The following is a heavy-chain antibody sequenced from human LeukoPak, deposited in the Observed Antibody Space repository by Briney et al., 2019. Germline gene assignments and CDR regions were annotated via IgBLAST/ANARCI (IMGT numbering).Heavy chain of an antibody. J-gene: IGHJ2*01. Sequence: SETLSLTCAVSGGSISSSNWWSWVRQPPGKGLEWIGEIYHSGSTNYNPSLKSRVTISVGKSKNQFSLKLSSVTAADTAVYYCARPTYYYDSSGSPHWYFDLWGRGTLVTVSS. CDR1: GGSISSSNW. D-gene: IGHD3-22*01. CDR3: ARPTYYYDSSGSPHWYFDL. CDR2: IYHSGST. V-gene: IGHV4-4*02.